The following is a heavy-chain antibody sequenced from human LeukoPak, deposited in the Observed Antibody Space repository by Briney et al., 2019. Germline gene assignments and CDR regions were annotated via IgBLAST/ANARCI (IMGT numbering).Heavy chain of an antibody. CDR1: GYTFTSYG. CDR3: ARTTRYYYDSSGYSRFDY. V-gene: IGHV1-18*01. J-gene: IGHJ4*02. CDR2: ISAYNGNT. Sequence: ASVTVSCKASGYTFTSYGISWVRQAPGQGLEWMGWISAYNGNTNYAQKLQGRVTMTTDTSTSTAYMELRSLRSDDTAVYYCARTTRYYYDSSGYSRFDYWGQGTLVTVSS. D-gene: IGHD3-22*01.